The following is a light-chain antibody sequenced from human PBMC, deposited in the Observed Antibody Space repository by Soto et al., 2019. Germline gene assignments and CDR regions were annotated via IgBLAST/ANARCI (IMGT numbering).Light chain of an antibody. CDR1: SSDVGGYNS. J-gene: IGLJ1*01. V-gene: IGLV2-14*01. Sequence: QSALTQPASVSGSPGQSIAISCTGSSSDVGGYNSVSWYQQHPGKVPKIIIYDVSIRPSGVPDRFSGSKSGNTASLTISGLQTEDEADYYCSSYTSITTLVFGTGTKVTVL. CDR2: DVS. CDR3: SSYTSITTLV.